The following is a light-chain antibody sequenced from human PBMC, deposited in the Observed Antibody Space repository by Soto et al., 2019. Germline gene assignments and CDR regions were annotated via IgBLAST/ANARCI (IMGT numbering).Light chain of an antibody. V-gene: IGLV4-60*02. CDR3: ETWDSNTWV. Sequence: QYVLTQSSSGSASLGSSVKLTCTLSSGHSSYIIAWHQQQPGKAPRYLMKLEGSGSYNKGSGVPDRFSGSSSGADRYLTISNLQFEDEADYYCETWDSNTWVFGGGTKVTVL. CDR1: SGHSSYI. CDR2: LEGSGSY. J-gene: IGLJ3*02.